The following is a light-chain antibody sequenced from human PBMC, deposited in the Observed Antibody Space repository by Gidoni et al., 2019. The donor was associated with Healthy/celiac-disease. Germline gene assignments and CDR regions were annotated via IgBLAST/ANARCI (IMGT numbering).Light chain of an antibody. V-gene: IGKV3-20*01. CDR3: QQYGSSPPAWT. CDR1: QSVSSSY. J-gene: IGKJ1*01. CDR2: GAS. Sequence: DIVLTQSPCTLSLSPGERATLSCRASQSVSSSYLAWYQQKPGQAPRLLIYGASSRGTGIPDRFSGSGSGTDFTLTISRREPEDFAVYYCQQYGSSPPAWTFGQGTKVEIK.